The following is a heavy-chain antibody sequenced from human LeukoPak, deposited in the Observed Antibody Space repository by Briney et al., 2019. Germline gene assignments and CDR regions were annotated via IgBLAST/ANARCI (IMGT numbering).Heavy chain of an antibody. D-gene: IGHD2-15*01. J-gene: IGHJ3*02. CDR2: ISWNSGSI. CDR3: ARDRSAWWELMGLDAFDI. Sequence: AGGSLRLSCAASGFTFDDYAMHWVRQAPGKGLEWVSGISWNSGSIGYADSVKGRFTISRDNAKNSLYLQMGSLRAEDMAVYYCARDRSAWWELMGLDAFDIWGQGTMVTVSS. V-gene: IGHV3-9*03. CDR1: GFTFDDYA.